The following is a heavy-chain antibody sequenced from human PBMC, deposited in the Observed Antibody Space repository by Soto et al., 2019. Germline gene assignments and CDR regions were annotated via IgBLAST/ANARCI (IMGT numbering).Heavy chain of an antibody. Sequence: ASVKVSCKVSGYTLTELSMHWVRQAPGKGLEWMGGFDPEDGETIYAQKFQGRVTMTEDTFTDTAYMELSSLRSEDTAVYYCATAPRYCSGGSCMYYFDYWGQGTLVTVSS. CDR3: ATAPRYCSGGSCMYYFDY. J-gene: IGHJ4*02. CDR1: GYTLTELS. CDR2: FDPEDGET. D-gene: IGHD2-15*01. V-gene: IGHV1-24*01.